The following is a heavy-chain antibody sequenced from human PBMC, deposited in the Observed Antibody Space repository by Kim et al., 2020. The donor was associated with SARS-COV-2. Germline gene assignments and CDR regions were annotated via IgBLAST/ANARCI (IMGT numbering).Heavy chain of an antibody. J-gene: IGHJ5*02. CDR2: ISSSSSYI. Sequence: GGSLRLSCAASGFTFSSYSMNWVRQAPGKGLEWVSSISSSSSYIYYADSVKGRFTISRDNAKNSLYLQMNSLRAEDTAVYYCARDYSIDGWFDPWGQGTLVTVSS. V-gene: IGHV3-21*01. D-gene: IGHD4-4*01. CDR3: ARDYSIDGWFDP. CDR1: GFTFSSYS.